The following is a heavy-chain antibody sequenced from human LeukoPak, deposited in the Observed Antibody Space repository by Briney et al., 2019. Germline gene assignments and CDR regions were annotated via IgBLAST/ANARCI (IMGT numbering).Heavy chain of an antibody. CDR2: IYYSGST. D-gene: IGHD1-1*01. V-gene: IGHV4-39*01. Sequence: PSESLSLTCSVSGGSISSSSYYWGWLRQPPGKGLEWIGSIYYSGSTYYNPSLKSRVTISVDTSKNQCALRLRSVTAADTAVYYCARPLHKLDPMDVWGKGATVTISS. CDR1: GGSISSSSYY. CDR3: ARPLHKLDPMDV. J-gene: IGHJ6*03.